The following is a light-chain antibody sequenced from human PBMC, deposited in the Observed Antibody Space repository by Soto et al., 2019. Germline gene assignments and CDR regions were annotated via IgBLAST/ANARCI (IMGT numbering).Light chain of an antibody. CDR3: QQYYNWPRT. Sequence: EIVLTQSPGTLSLSPGERATLSCRASQSVSDYLAWYQQKPGQAPRLLIYAASTRATGIPARFSGSGSGTEFTLTITSLQSEDFAVYYCQQYYNWPRTFGQGTKVDIK. V-gene: IGKV3-15*01. J-gene: IGKJ1*01. CDR2: AAS. CDR1: QSVSDY.